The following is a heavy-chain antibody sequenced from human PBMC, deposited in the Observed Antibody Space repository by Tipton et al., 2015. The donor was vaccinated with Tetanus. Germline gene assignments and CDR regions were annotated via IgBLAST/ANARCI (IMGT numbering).Heavy chain of an antibody. CDR3: ARGITDGYNRRFDY. CDR1: GVSISSYY. Sequence: TLSLTCTVSGVSISSYYWSWIRKPPGKDLEWIGHISNGNTDYAPSLKSRLTLSVDTSKNQISLNLRSVTAADAGIYFCARGITDGYNRRFDYWGQGTLVAVSS. J-gene: IGHJ4*02. CDR2: ISNGNT. V-gene: IGHV4-4*08. D-gene: IGHD5-24*01.